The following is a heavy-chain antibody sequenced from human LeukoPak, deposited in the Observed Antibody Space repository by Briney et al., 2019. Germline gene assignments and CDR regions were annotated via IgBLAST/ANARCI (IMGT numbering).Heavy chain of an antibody. J-gene: IGHJ5*02. Sequence: GGSLRLSCAASGFIFSDYYMSWMRQAPGKGLEWLSYIDGSSSRTNDADSVKGRFTISRGNVKNSLYLQMNSLRAEDTAVYFCARRGTDYCTPSSCHPNWFAPWGQGTQVTVSS. CDR3: ARRGTDYCTPSSCHPNWFAP. CDR1: GFIFSDYY. CDR2: IDGSSSRT. V-gene: IGHV3-11*03. D-gene: IGHD4-11*01.